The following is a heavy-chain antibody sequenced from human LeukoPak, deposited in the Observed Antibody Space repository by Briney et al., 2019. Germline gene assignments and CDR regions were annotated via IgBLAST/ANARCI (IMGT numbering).Heavy chain of an antibody. V-gene: IGHV4-34*01. J-gene: IGHJ4*02. D-gene: IGHD1-26*01. Sequence: SETLSLTCAVYGGSFSGYYRSWIRQPPGKGLEWIGEINHSGTTKYNPSLKSRVTISVDTSKNQFSLKLGSVTAADTSVYYCARRPPNSGSYYGPSGLDYWGQGTLVTVSS. CDR1: GGSFSGYY. CDR3: ARRPPNSGSYYGPSGLDY. CDR2: INHSGTT.